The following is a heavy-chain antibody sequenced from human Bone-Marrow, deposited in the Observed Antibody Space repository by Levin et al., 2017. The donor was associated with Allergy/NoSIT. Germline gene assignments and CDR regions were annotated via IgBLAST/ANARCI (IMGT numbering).Heavy chain of an antibody. J-gene: IGHJ3*02. CDR1: GGTFNEFA. V-gene: IGHV1-69*13. Sequence: ASVKVSCKAFGGTFNEFALNWVRQAPQGLEWMGGIIPVYQTPMYSQKFQDRLTIIADESTLTVSMELTSLRSEDTAVYYCATYGSGVGQAFDIWGQGTMVLVSS. CDR3: ATYGSGVGQAFDI. D-gene: IGHD3-10*01. CDR2: IIPVYQTP.